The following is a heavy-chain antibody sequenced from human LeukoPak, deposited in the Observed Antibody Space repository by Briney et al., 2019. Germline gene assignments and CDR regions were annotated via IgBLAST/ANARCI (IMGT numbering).Heavy chain of an antibody. CDR2: ISAYNGNT. Sequence: ASVKVSCKASGYTFTSYGISWVRQAPGQGLEWMGWISAYNGNTNYAQKLQGRVTMTTDTSTSTAYMELRSLRSDDTAVYYCARDITMVRGVKDAFDIWGQGTMVTVSS. CDR3: ARDITMVRGVKDAFDI. CDR1: GYTFTSYG. V-gene: IGHV1-18*01. D-gene: IGHD3-10*01. J-gene: IGHJ3*02.